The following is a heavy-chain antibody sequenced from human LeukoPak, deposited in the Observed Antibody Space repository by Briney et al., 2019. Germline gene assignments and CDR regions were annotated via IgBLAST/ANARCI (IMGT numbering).Heavy chain of an antibody. CDR2: IYSGGST. CDR3: AKTDRWLVIANFDY. CDR1: GFTVSSNY. D-gene: IGHD2-21*01. Sequence: GGSLRLSCAASGFTVSSNYMSWVRQAPGKGLEWVSVIYSGGSTYYADSVKGRFTISRDNSKNTLYLQMNSLRAEDTAVYYCAKTDRWLVIANFDYWGQGTLVTVSS. J-gene: IGHJ4*02. V-gene: IGHV3-53*01.